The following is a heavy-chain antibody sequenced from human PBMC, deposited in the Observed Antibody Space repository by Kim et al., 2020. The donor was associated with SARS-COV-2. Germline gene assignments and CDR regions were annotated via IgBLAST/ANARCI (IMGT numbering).Heavy chain of an antibody. D-gene: IGHD2-2*01. V-gene: IGHV6-1*01. J-gene: IGHJ6*02. CDR3: ARASLGYCSSTSCPTYGMDV. Sequence: SQTLSLTCAISGDSVSSNSAAWNWIRQSPSRGLEWLGRTYYRSKWYNDYAVSVKSRITINPDTSKNQFSLQLNSVTPEDTAVYYCARASLGYCSSTSCPTYGMDVWGQGTTVTVSS. CDR1: GDSVSSNSAA. CDR2: TYYRSKWYN.